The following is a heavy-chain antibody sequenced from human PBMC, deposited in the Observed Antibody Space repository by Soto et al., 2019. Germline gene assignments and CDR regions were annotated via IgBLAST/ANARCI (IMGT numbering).Heavy chain of an antibody. CDR3: ARGPGDYVWGSWVSYFDY. D-gene: IGHD3-16*01. Sequence: PSETLSLTCTVSGGSISSYYWSWIRQPPGKGLEWIGYIYYSGSTNYNPSLKSRVTISVDTSKNQFSLKLSSVTAADTAVYYCARGPGDYVWGSWVSYFDYWGQGTLVTVSS. V-gene: IGHV4-59*01. CDR1: GGSISSYY. J-gene: IGHJ4*02. CDR2: IYYSGST.